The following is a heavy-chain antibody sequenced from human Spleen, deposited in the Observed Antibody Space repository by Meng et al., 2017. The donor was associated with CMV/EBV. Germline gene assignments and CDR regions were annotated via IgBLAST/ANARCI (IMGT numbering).Heavy chain of an antibody. CDR1: GFTFTTFW. Sequence: GGSLRLSCAASGFTFTTFWMHWVRQAPGKGLVWVSHINSDGSDTTYADSVKGRFTISRDNAKNTLYLQMNSLRAEDVAVYYCAKISGYYASGNYYNDYWGQGTLVTVSS. CDR2: INSDGSDT. J-gene: IGHJ4*02. V-gene: IGHV3-74*01. D-gene: IGHD3-10*01. CDR3: AKISGYYASGNYYNDY.